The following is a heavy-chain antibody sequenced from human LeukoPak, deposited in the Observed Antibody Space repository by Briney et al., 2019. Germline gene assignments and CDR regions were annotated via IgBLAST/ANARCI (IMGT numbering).Heavy chain of an antibody. CDR3: ARDTLDYDILTGFPDY. CDR1: KFIFGNYA. CDR2: IIGSGADA. V-gene: IGHV3-23*01. Sequence: GGSLRLSCEASKFIFGNYAMTWVRQAPGKGLEWVSGIIGSGADAYYADSVRGRFTISRDNSKNTLYLQMNSLRAEDTAVYYCARDTLDYDILTGFPDYWGQGTLVTVSS. J-gene: IGHJ4*02. D-gene: IGHD3-9*01.